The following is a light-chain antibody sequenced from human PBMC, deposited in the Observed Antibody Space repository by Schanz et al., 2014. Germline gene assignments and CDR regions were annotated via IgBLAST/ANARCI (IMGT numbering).Light chain of an antibody. Sequence: QSALTQPPSASGAPGQSVTISCTGTSSDVGGHDYVYWYQHHPGKAPKVMIYQVTKRPSGVPDRFSGSKSGNTASLTVCVLQAEDEAHYYCSSYAGSNNLVFGGGTKLTVL. J-gene: IGLJ3*02. CDR2: QVT. CDR1: SSDVGGHDY. V-gene: IGLV2-8*01. CDR3: SSYAGSNNLV.